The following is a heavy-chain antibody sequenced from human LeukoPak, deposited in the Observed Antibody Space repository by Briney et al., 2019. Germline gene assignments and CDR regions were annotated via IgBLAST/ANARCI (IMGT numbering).Heavy chain of an antibody. Sequence: GGSLRLSCAASGFTFSSYEMNWVRQAPGKGLEWVSYISSSGSTIYYADSVKGRFTISRDNSKNTLYLQMNSLRAEDTAVYYCAKGRSLGLNDWYFDYWGQGTLVTVSS. J-gene: IGHJ4*02. CDR1: GFTFSSYE. V-gene: IGHV3-48*03. CDR3: AKGRSLGLNDWYFDY. CDR2: ISSSGSTI. D-gene: IGHD2-21*01.